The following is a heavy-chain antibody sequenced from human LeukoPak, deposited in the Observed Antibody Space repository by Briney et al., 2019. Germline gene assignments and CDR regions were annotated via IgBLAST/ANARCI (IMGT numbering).Heavy chain of an antibody. CDR2: ISAYNGNT. D-gene: IGHD6-13*01. CDR1: GYTFTSYG. CDR3: ARGQDSSSCPDY. V-gene: IGHV1-18*01. J-gene: IGHJ4*02. Sequence: ASVKVSCKASGYTFTSYGISWVRQAPGQGLEWMGWISAYNGNTNYAQKFQGRVTITADESTSTAYMELSSLRSEDTAVYYCARGQDSSSCPDYWGQGTLVTVSS.